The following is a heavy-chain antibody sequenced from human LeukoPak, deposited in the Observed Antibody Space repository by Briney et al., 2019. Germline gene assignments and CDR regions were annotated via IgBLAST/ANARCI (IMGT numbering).Heavy chain of an antibody. CDR2: ISGRGGST. V-gene: IGHV3-23*01. D-gene: IGHD3-22*01. Sequence: GGSLRLSCAASGFTFSSYAMSWVRQALGKGLEWVSLISGRGGSTYYADSVKGRFTVSRDNSKNTLYLQMNSLRAEDTAVYYCAKDLSNYYDSSRAFDIWGQGTMVTVSS. J-gene: IGHJ3*02. CDR3: AKDLSNYYDSSRAFDI. CDR1: GFTFSSYA.